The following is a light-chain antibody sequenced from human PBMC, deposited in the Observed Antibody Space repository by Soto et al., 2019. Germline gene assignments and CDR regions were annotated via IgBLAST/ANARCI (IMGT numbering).Light chain of an antibody. CDR2: EVN. V-gene: IGLV2-14*01. Sequence: QSALTQPASVSGSPGQSITISCTGTSSDIGDYNYVSWYQQHPGKTPKLMIYEVNNRPSGVSNRFSGSKSGNTASLTISGLQAEDEADYYCSSFTSISTWVFGGGTKVTV. J-gene: IGLJ3*02. CDR1: SSDIGDYNY. CDR3: SSFTSISTWV.